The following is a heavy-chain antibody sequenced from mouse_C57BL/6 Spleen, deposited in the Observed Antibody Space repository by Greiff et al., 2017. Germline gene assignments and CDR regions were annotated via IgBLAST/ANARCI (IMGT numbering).Heavy chain of an antibody. J-gene: IGHJ4*01. D-gene: IGHD1-1*01. CDR3: ARQDYGSSYAMDY. CDR1: GFTFSSYT. V-gene: IGHV5-9*01. Sequence: EVKLMESGGGLVKPGGSLKLSCAASGFTFSSYTMSWVRQTPEKRLEWVATISGGGGNTYYPDSVKGRFTISRDNAKNTLDLQMSSLRSEDTALYYCARQDYGSSYAMDYWGQGTSVTVSS. CDR2: ISGGGGNT.